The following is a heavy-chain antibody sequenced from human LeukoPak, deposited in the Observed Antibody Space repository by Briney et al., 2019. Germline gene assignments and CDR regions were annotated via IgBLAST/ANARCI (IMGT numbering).Heavy chain of an antibody. D-gene: IGHD5-12*01. Sequence: PGGSLRLSCAASGFIFSIYGMNWVRQAPGKGLEWVSYISGSSTYVYYADSVKGRFTISRDKATNSLFLQMNSLGAEDTAVYSCVRDRYSGPEYWGQGTLVTVSS. V-gene: IGHV3-21*06. CDR2: ISGSSTYV. J-gene: IGHJ4*02. CDR3: VRDRYSGPEY. CDR1: GFIFSIYG.